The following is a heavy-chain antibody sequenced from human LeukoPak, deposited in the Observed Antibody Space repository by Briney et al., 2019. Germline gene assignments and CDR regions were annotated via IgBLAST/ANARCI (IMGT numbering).Heavy chain of an antibody. CDR1: GFTFSKYA. D-gene: IGHD1-26*01. CDR3: AKIQVGAPSYDAFDI. CDR2: SSYDGTIE. V-gene: IGHV3-30*04. J-gene: IGHJ3*02. Sequence: GGSLRLSCAASGFTFSKYAMDWVRQAPGKGLEWVAVSSYDGTIEYYADSVKGRFTISRDNSKNTLYLQMNSLRAEDTAVYYCAKIQVGAPSYDAFDIWGQGTMVTVSS.